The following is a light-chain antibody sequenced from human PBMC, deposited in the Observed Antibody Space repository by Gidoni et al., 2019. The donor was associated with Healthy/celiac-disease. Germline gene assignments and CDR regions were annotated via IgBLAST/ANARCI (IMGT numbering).Light chain of an antibody. CDR1: QSISSY. Sequence: IQMTQPPSSLSASVGDRVTITSRASQSISSYLNWYQQKPGKAPKLLIYAASSLQSGVPSRFSGSGSGTDFTLTISSLQPEDFATYYCQQSYSTPRTFGQGTKVEIK. V-gene: IGKV1-39*01. CDR2: AAS. J-gene: IGKJ1*01. CDR3: QQSYSTPRT.